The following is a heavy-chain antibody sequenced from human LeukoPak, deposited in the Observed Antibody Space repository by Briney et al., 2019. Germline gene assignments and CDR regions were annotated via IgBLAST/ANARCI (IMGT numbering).Heavy chain of an antibody. CDR1: GDSVSSNSAA. J-gene: IGHJ5*02. D-gene: IGHD6-13*01. Sequence: SQTLSLTCAISGDSVSSNSAAWNWIRQSPSSGLEWLGRTYYRSKWYNDYAVSVKSRITLNPDTSKNQFSLQLNSVTPEDTAVYYCARSLAAEDWFDPWGQGTLVTVSS. CDR3: ARSLAAEDWFDP. CDR2: TYYRSKWYN. V-gene: IGHV6-1*01.